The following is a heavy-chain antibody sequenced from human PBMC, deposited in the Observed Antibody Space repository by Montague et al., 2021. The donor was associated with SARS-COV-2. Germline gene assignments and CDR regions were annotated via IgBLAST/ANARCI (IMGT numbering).Heavy chain of an antibody. CDR1: GFTFSSYE. Sequence: SLRLSCAASGFTFSSYEMNWVRQAPGKGLEWVSYISSSGSTIYYADSVKGRFTISRGNAKNSLYLQMNSLRAEGTAVYYCAREKRRITIFGVVIIEYFDLWGRGTLVTVSS. J-gene: IGHJ2*01. V-gene: IGHV3-48*03. CDR3: AREKRRITIFGVVIIEYFDL. CDR2: ISSSGSTI. D-gene: IGHD3-3*01.